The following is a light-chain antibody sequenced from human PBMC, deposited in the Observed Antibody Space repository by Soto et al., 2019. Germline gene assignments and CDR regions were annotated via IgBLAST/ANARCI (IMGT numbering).Light chain of an antibody. CDR3: CSYAGSYTVV. J-gene: IGLJ2*01. CDR1: SSDVGGYYY. CDR2: DVS. Sequence: QSALTQPRSVSGSPGQSVTISFTGNSSDVGGYYYVSWYQQHPGKAPKLMIYDVSKRPSGVPDRFSGYKSGNTTSLTISGLQAEDEADYYGCSYAGSYTVVFGGGTKLTVL. V-gene: IGLV2-11*01.